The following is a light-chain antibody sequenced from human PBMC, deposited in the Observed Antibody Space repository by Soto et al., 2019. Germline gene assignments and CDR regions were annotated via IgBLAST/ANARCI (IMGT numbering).Light chain of an antibody. Sequence: SVLTQPPSASGSPGQSVTISCTGTSSDVGGYNYVSWYQQHPGKAPKLMIYEVSNRPSGVPDRFSGSKSGNTASLTVSGLQAEDEADYYCSSYAGSNNLVFGGGTKLTVL. J-gene: IGLJ2*01. CDR2: EVS. CDR3: SSYAGSNNLV. CDR1: SSDVGGYNY. V-gene: IGLV2-8*01.